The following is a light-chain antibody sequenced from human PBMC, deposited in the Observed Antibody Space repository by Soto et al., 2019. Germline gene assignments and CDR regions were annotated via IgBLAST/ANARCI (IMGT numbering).Light chain of an antibody. Sequence: QSVLTQPPSVSGAPGQRVTISCTGSSSNIGAGYDVHWYQQLPGTAPKLLIYGNSNRPSGVPDRFSGSKSGTSASLAITGLQAEDEADYYCSSYTSGSTLVIFGGGTKLTVL. CDR2: GNS. V-gene: IGLV1-40*01. J-gene: IGLJ2*01. CDR1: SSNIGAGYD. CDR3: SSYTSGSTLVI.